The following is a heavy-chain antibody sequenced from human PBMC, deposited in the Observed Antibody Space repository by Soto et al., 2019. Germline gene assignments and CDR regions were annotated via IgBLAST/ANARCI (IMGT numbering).Heavy chain of an antibody. Sequence: PSETLSLTCAVYGGSFSGYYWSWIRQPPGKGLEWIGEINHSGSTNYNPSLKGRVTISVDTSKNQFSLKLSSVTAADTAVYYCARGRVVAAKIRGYYGMDVWGQGTTVTVSS. CDR1: GGSFSGYY. V-gene: IGHV4-34*01. D-gene: IGHD6-13*01. CDR2: INHSGST. J-gene: IGHJ6*02. CDR3: ARGRVVAAKIRGYYGMDV.